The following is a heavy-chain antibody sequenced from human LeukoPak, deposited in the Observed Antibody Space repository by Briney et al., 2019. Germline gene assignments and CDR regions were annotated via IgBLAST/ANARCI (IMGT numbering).Heavy chain of an antibody. Sequence: APVNVSCKASGYTFTSYGISWVRQAPGQGLESMGRMNPNSGNTGYAQKFQGRVTMARNTAIRTAYMGLSSLRSEDTAVYYCARSRVVVVDAFDPWRQGTLVTVSS. J-gene: IGHJ5*02. V-gene: IGHV1-8*02. D-gene: IGHD2-15*01. CDR1: GYTFTSYG. CDR2: MNPNSGNT. CDR3: ARSRVVVVDAFDP.